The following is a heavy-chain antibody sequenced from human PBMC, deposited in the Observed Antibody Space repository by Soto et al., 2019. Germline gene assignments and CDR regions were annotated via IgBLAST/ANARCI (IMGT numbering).Heavy chain of an antibody. CDR1: GGSISSYY. CDR2: IYYSGST. CDR3: AGFPMVRGSTWFDP. D-gene: IGHD3-10*01. V-gene: IGHV4-59*01. J-gene: IGHJ5*02. Sequence: QVQLQESGPGLVKPSETLSLTCTVSGGSISSYYWSWIRHPPGKGLEWIGYIYYSGSTNYNPSLKSRVTISVDTSKNQFSLKLSSVTAADTAVYYCAGFPMVRGSTWFDPWGQGTLVTVSS.